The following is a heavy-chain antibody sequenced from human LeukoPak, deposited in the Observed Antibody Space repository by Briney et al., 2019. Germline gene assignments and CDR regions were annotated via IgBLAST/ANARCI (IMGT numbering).Heavy chain of an antibody. J-gene: IGHJ4*02. CDR2: IKHDGSED. D-gene: IGHD4/OR15-4a*01. Sequence: PGGSLRLSCAASGFTFSSYLMTWVRQTPGKGLEWVANIKHDGSEDYFVDSVKGRFTISRDNAENSLHLQMSSLRAEDTAVYYCARSANYGGHAFFDYWGQGILVIVSS. V-gene: IGHV3-7*01. CDR3: ARSANYGGHAFFDY. CDR1: GFTFSSYL.